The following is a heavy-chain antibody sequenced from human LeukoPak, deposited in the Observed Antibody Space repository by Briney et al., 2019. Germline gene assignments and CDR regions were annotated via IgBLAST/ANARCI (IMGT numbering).Heavy chain of an antibody. J-gene: IGHJ1*01. CDR1: GDSVSRSDTY. D-gene: IGHD3-22*01. V-gene: IGHV4-39*01. CDR2: IYYSGRT. CDR3: AGRRYYDSSGYLD. Sequence: PSGTLSLTCTVFGDSVSRSDTYWDWIRQPPGKGLEWIGTIYYSGRTYYSPSLKSRVTISVDTSNNQFSLSLSSVTAADTALYFCAGRRYYDSSGYLDWGQGTLVTVS.